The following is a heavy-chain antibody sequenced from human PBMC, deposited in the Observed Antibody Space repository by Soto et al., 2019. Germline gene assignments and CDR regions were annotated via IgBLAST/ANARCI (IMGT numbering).Heavy chain of an antibody. CDR2: INPNSGGT. CDR3: ARDYYDSSGGYYYYGMDV. D-gene: IGHD3-22*01. J-gene: IGHJ6*02. CDR1: GYTFTGYY. V-gene: IGHV1-2*02. Sequence: ASVKVSSKASGYTFTGYYMHWVRQAPGQGLEWMGWINPNSGGTNYAQKFQGRVTMTRDTSISTAYMELSRLRSGDTAVYYCARDYYDSSGGYYYYGMDVWGQGTTVTVSS.